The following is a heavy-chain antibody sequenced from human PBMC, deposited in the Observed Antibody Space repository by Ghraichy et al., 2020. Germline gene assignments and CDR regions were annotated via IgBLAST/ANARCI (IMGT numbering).Heavy chain of an antibody. J-gene: IGHJ6*02. D-gene: IGHD3-10*01. CDR2: ISGSGGST. Sequence: GGSLRLSCAASGFTFSSYAMSWVRQPPGKGLEWVSAISGSGGSTYYADSVKGRFTISRENSKNTMYLQMNSLRAEDTDVYYCAKDRREYYYVSGSRYYYYYGMDVWGQGTTVTVS. CDR3: AKDRREYYYVSGSRYYYYYGMDV. CDR1: GFTFSSYA. V-gene: IGHV3-23*01.